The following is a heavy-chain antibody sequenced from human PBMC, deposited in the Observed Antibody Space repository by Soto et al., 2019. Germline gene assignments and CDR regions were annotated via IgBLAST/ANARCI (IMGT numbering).Heavy chain of an antibody. J-gene: IGHJ6*02. CDR2: ISAYNGDT. Sequence: ASVKVSCTASGYSFTTHGISWVRRAPGHGFEWMGWISAYNGDTHYVQRFQGRLTMTTDTSTSTAYMELRSLTSDDTAVYYCARDPPFSGILRGTPLMDVWGQGTTVTVS. V-gene: IGHV1-18*04. CDR1: GYSFTTHG. D-gene: IGHD4-17*01. CDR3: ARDPPFSGILRGTPLMDV.